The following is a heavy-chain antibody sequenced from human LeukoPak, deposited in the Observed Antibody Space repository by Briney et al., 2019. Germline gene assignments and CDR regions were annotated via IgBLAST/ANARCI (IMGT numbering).Heavy chain of an antibody. J-gene: IGHJ4*02. D-gene: IGHD5-12*01. CDR3: ARRRGYSGYFDC. V-gene: IGHV4-34*01. CDR1: GGSFSGYY. CDR2: INHSGST. Sequence: PSETLSLTCAVYGGSFSGYYWSWIRQPPGKGLEWIGEINHSGSTNYNPSLKSRVTISVDTSKNQFSLKLSSVTAADTAVYYCARRRGYSGYFDCWGQGALVTVSS.